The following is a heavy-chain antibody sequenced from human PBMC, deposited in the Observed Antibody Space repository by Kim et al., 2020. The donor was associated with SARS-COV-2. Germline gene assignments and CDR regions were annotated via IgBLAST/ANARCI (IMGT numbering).Heavy chain of an antibody. Sequence: GGSLRLSCAASGFTFSSYGMHWVRQAPGKGLEWVAVISYDGSNKYYADSVKGRFTISRDNSKNTLYLQMNSLRAEDTAVYYCAKDWGIGITMVRGVIITPDYWGQGTLVTVSS. D-gene: IGHD3-10*01. CDR1: GFTFSSYG. J-gene: IGHJ4*02. CDR3: AKDWGIGITMVRGVIITPDY. V-gene: IGHV3-30*18. CDR2: ISYDGSNK.